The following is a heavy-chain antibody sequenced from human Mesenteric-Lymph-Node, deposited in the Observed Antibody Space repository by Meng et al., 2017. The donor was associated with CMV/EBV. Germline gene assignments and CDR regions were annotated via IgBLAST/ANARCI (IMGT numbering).Heavy chain of an antibody. J-gene: IGHJ4*02. D-gene: IGHD3-3*01. CDR3: ARDPWSRLRFLEWSNFDY. CDR2: ISSNGGST. V-gene: IGHV3-64*02. CDR1: GFTFSSYA. Sequence: GESLKISCAASGFTFSSYAMHWVRQAPGKGLEYVSAISSNGGSTYYADSVKGRFTISRDNSKNTLYLQMGSLRAEDMAVYYCARDPWSRLRFLEWSNFDYWGQGTLVTVSS.